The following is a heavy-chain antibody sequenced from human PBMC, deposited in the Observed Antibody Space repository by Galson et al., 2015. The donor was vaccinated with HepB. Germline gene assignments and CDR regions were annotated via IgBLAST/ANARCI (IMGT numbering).Heavy chain of an antibody. Sequence: SVKVSCKASGYTFSAYYIHWVRQAPGQGLEWMGWMNPKSGDTSYAQKFQDRVTMTRDTSISTAYMELSRLRSDDTAIYYCARGSSWSNLQYWGQGTLVTVSS. CDR1: GYTFSAYY. D-gene: IGHD6-13*01. V-gene: IGHV1-2*02. J-gene: IGHJ4*02. CDR3: ARGSSWSNLQY. CDR2: MNPKSGDT.